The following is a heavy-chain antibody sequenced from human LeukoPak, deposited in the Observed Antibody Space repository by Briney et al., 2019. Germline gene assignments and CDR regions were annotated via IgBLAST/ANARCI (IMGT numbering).Heavy chain of an antibody. V-gene: IGHV3-9*01. CDR3: AKDMRGSGSYYKIFDY. D-gene: IGHD3-10*01. CDR2: ISWNSGSI. Sequence: GGSLRLPCAASGFTFDDYAMHWVRQAPGKGLEWVSGISWNSGSIGYADSVKGRFTISRDNAKNSLYLQMNSLRAEDTALYYCAKDMRGSGSYYKIFDYWGQGTLVTVSS. J-gene: IGHJ4*02. CDR1: GFTFDDYA.